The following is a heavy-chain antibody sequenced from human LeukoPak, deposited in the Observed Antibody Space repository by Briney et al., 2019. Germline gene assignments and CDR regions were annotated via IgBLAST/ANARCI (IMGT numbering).Heavy chain of an antibody. CDR1: GYTFTSYG. Sequence: ASVKVSCKASGYTFTSYGISWVRQAPGQGLEWMGWISAYNGNTNYAQKLQGRVTMTTDTSTSTAYMELRSLRSDGTAVYYCARQRHYYGSGSLCDYWGQGTLVTVSS. V-gene: IGHV1-18*04. J-gene: IGHJ4*02. CDR3: ARQRHYYGSGSLCDY. D-gene: IGHD3-10*01. CDR2: ISAYNGNT.